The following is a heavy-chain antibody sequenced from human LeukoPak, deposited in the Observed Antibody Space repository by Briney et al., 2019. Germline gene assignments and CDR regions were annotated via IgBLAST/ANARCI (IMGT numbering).Heavy chain of an antibody. J-gene: IGHJ6*02. Sequence: GASVKVSCKASGYTFTGYYMHWVRQAPGQGLEWMGGIIPIFGTANYAQKFQGRVTITADESTSTAYMQLSSLRSEDTAVYYCARGVYGGNSHYYYGMDVWGQGTTVTVSS. D-gene: IGHD4-23*01. CDR3: ARGVYGGNSHYYYGMDV. CDR1: GYTFTGYY. V-gene: IGHV1-69*13. CDR2: IIPIFGTA.